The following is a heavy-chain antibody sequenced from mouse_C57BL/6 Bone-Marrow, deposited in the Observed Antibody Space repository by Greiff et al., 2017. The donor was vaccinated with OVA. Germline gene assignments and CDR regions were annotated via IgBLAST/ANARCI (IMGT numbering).Heavy chain of an antibody. CDR3: TNYVSSYWYFDV. CDR1: GFNIKDDY. CDR2: IDPENGDT. D-gene: IGHD1-1*01. J-gene: IGHJ1*03. Sequence: EVQLQQSGAELVRPGASVKLSCTASGFNIKDDYMHWVKQRPEQGLEWIGWIDPENGDTEYASKFQGKATITADTSSNTAYLQLSSLTSEDTAVYYCTNYVSSYWYFDVWGTGTTVTVSS. V-gene: IGHV14-4*01.